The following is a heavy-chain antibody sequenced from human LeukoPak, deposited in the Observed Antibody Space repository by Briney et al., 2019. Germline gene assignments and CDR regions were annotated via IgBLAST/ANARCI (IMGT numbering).Heavy chain of an antibody. CDR2: IYSGGST. CDR1: GFTVSSNY. Sequence: PGGSLRLSCAASGFTVSSNYMSWVRQAPGKGLEWVSVIYSGGSTYYADSVKGRFTISRDNSKNTLYLQMNSLRAEDTAVYYCARVELDCSSTSCYAVHFDYWGQGTLVTVSS. CDR3: ARVELDCSSTSCYAVHFDY. V-gene: IGHV3-53*01. D-gene: IGHD2-2*01. J-gene: IGHJ4*02.